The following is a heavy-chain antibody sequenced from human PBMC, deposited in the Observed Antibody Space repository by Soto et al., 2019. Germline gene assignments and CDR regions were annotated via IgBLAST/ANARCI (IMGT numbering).Heavy chain of an antibody. D-gene: IGHD2-2*01. V-gene: IGHV3-74*01. J-gene: IGHJ6*02. CDR3: ARVWCSSTSCYPYYYGMDV. Sequence: HPGGSLRLSCAASGFTFSSYWMHWVRQAPGKGLVWVSRINSDGSSTSYADSVKGRFTISRDNAKNTLYLQMNSLRAEDTAVYYCARVWCSSTSCYPYYYGMDVWGQGTTVTVSS. CDR1: GFTFSSYW. CDR2: INSDGSST.